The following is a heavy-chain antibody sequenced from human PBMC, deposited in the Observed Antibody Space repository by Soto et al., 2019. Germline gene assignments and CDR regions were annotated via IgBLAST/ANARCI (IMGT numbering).Heavy chain of an antibody. J-gene: IGHJ4*02. D-gene: IGHD6-6*01. CDR3: AKERDSSSSFDY. Sequence: EVQLVESGGGLVQPGRSLRLSCAASGFTFDDYAMHWVRQAPGKGLEWVSGIIWHSGSIGYADSVKGRFTISRDNAKNSMYLQMKSLRAEDTALYYCAKERDSSSSFDYWGQGTLVTVSS. CDR1: GFTFDDYA. CDR2: IIWHSGSI. V-gene: IGHV3-9*01.